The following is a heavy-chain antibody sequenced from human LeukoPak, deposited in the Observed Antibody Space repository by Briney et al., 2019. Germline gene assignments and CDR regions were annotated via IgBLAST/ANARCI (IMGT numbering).Heavy chain of an antibody. D-gene: IGHD6-13*01. CDR3: ARAAYASSPDY. J-gene: IGHJ4*02. CDR2: INWNGGRT. CDR1: GFTFDGYC. Sequence: PGRSLRLSCAASGFTFDGYCMSWVRQAPGNWLEWVSGINWNGGRTGYADSVKGRFTISRDNAKKSLYLKMHRLRDEDTAVYYCARAAYASSPDYRGQGTLVTVSS. V-gene: IGHV3-20*04.